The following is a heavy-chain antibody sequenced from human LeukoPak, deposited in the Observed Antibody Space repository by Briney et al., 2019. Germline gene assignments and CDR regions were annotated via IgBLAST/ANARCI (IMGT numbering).Heavy chain of an antibody. CDR2: INHSGST. J-gene: IGHJ4*02. D-gene: IGHD6-19*01. V-gene: IGHV4-34*01. CDR1: GGSFSGYY. Sequence: SAETLSLTCAVYGGSFSGYYWSWIRQPPGKGLEWIGEINHSGSTNYNPSLKSRGTISGDTSKTQSSLKLSSVTAADTAVYYCARDYSQAGESRIPTDYWGQGILVTVSS. CDR3: ARDYSQAGESRIPTDY.